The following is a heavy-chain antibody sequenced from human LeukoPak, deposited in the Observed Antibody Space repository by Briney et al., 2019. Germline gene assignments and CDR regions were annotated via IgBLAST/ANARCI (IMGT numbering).Heavy chain of an antibody. CDR2: IYHSGST. CDR1: GYSISSGYY. J-gene: IGHJ4*02. Sequence: SETLSLTCTVSGYSISSGYYWGWIRQPPGKGLEWIGSIYHSGSTYYNPSLKSRVTISVDTSKNQFSLKLSSVTAADTAVYYCARLDSSGYYYQIDYWGQGTLVTVSS. D-gene: IGHD3-22*01. CDR3: ARLDSSGYYYQIDY. V-gene: IGHV4-38-2*02.